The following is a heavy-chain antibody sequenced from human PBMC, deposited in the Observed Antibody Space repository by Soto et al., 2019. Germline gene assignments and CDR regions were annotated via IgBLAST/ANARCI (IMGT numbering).Heavy chain of an antibody. Sequence: ASVKVSCKASGYPFTSHDINWVRQAPGQGLEWMGWMSPNTGNTGYAQKFQGRVTMTRNASMSTVYMELSSLRSDDTAVYFCARDWGVVSYYYGMDFWGQGTTVTVSS. CDR3: ARDWGVVSYYYGMDF. CDR1: GYPFTSHD. V-gene: IGHV1-8*01. J-gene: IGHJ6*02. D-gene: IGHD7-27*01. CDR2: MSPNTGNT.